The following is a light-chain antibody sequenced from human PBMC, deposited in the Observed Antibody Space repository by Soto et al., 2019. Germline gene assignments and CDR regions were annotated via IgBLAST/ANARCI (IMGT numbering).Light chain of an antibody. J-gene: IGKJ5*01. Sequence: DIQMTQSPSTLSASVGDRVTITCRASQSISSWLAWYQQKPGKAPKFLIYDASSLESGVPSRFSGSGSGTEFTLTISSLQPDDFATYYCQQYNSYSPFGQGTRLEIK. CDR1: QSISSW. CDR3: QQYNSYSP. CDR2: DAS. V-gene: IGKV1-5*01.